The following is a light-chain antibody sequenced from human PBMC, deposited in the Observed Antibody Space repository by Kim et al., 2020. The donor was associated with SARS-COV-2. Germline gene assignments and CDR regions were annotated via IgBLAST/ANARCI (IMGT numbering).Light chain of an antibody. CDR1: SLRSYY. V-gene: IGLV3-19*01. J-gene: IGLJ2*01. CDR3: KSRDSSGNVV. CDR2: GRN. Sequence: SSELTQYPAVSVALGQTVRITCQGDSLRSYYASWYQQKPGQAPVLVIYGRNNRPSGIPDRFSGSTSGNTASLTITGAQAEDEADYYCKSRDSSGNVVFGGGTKLTVL.